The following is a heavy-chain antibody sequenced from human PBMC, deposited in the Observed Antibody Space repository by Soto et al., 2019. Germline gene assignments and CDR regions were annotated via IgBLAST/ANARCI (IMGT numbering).Heavy chain of an antibody. V-gene: IGHV4-34*01. D-gene: IGHD7-27*01. Sequence: SETLSLTCAVYRGSLIGYYYTWIRQSPGEGLEWIGEIDHNGNTNYNPSLKSRVTISMDTSKNQFSLNLRFVTAADTALYYCAPRETGARGPSASWGQGTLVPGSS. CDR3: APRETGARGPSAS. J-gene: IGHJ5*02. CDR2: IDHNGNT. CDR1: RGSLIGYY.